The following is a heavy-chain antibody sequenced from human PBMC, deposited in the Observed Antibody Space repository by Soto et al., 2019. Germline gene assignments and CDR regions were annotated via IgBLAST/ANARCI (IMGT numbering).Heavy chain of an antibody. D-gene: IGHD3-22*01. J-gene: IGHJ4*02. CDR3: AKDKFYD. V-gene: IGHV3-23*01. CDR2: ISGSDGTT. CDR1: GFTLSNYG. Sequence: EVQLLQSEGNLVQPGGSLRLSCAASGFTLSNYGMNWVRQAPGKGLEWVSSISGSDGTTYYADSVKGRFTISRDNSKNTLYLQMNTVRAEDTAVYYCAKDKFYDWGQGTRVTVSS.